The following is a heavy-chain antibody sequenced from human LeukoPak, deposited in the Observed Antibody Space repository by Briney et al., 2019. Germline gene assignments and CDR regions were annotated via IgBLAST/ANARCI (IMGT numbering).Heavy chain of an antibody. Sequence: GASVKVSCKASGYIFTDYYMHWVRQAPGQGLEWMGWINPNSGGTKYAQKFQGRVTMTRDTSISTAYMELSRLRFDDTAVYYCARRDYDFWTGPGYFDPWGQGTLVTVSS. CDR2: INPNSGGT. D-gene: IGHD3-3*01. CDR3: ARRDYDFWTGPGYFDP. CDR1: GYIFTDYY. J-gene: IGHJ5*02. V-gene: IGHV1-2*02.